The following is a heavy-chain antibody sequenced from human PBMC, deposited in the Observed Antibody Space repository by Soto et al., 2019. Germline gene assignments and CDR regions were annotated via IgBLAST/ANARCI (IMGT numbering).Heavy chain of an antibody. CDR3: ARRQMPPPTRGAANARGSQDI. CDR1: GFTFTNFG. V-gene: IGHV3-33*01. Sequence: QVQLVESGGGVVQPGRSLSLSCAASGFTFTNFGMHWVRQAPGKGLDWLAVIWYDGSNSSYANSVKGRLTLSRDNSKHTLYQQMSNLRAEDTGVYYCARRQMPPPTRGAANARGSQDIWAQGTTVTVSS. J-gene: IGHJ6*02. D-gene: IGHD6-13*01. CDR2: IWYDGSNS.